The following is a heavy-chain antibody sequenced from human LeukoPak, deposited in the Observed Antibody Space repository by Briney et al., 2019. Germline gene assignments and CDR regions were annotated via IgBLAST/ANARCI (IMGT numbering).Heavy chain of an antibody. CDR1: GYTFTGYY. J-gene: IGHJ5*02. V-gene: IGHV1-2*02. CDR3: ARAGGTPSPLWFGELSNWFDP. D-gene: IGHD3-10*01. Sequence: ASVKVSCKASGYTFTGYYMHWVRQAPGQGLEWMGWINPNSGGTNYAQKFQGRVTMTRDTSISTAYMELSRLRSDDTAVYYCARAGGTPSPLWFGELSNWFDPWGQGTLVTVSS. CDR2: INPNSGGT.